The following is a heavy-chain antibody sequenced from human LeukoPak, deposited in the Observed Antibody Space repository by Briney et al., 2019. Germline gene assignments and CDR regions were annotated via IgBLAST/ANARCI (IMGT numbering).Heavy chain of an antibody. D-gene: IGHD3-3*01. Sequence: SETLSLTCAVYGGSFSGYYWSWIRQPPGKGLEWIGEINHSGGTNYNPSLKSRVTISVDTSKNQFSLKLSSVTAADTAVYYCARGVERWSSGSDFDYWGQGTLVTVSS. V-gene: IGHV4-34*01. CDR2: INHSGGT. CDR3: ARGVERWSSGSDFDY. J-gene: IGHJ4*02. CDR1: GGSFSGYY.